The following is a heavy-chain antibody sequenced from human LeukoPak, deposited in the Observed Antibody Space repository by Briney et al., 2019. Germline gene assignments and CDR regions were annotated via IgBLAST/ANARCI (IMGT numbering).Heavy chain of an antibody. V-gene: IGHV3-7*01. D-gene: IGHD3-22*01. CDR1: GFTFSSYW. CDR3: ASDYYYDSRGYQYNDAFDI. J-gene: IGHJ3*02. CDR2: IKQDGSEK. Sequence: GGSLRLSCAASGFTFSSYWMSWVRQAPGKGLEWVANIKQDGSEKYYVDSVKGRFTISRDNAKNSLYLQMNSLRAEDTAVYYCASDYYYDSRGYQYNDAFDIWGQGTMVTVSS.